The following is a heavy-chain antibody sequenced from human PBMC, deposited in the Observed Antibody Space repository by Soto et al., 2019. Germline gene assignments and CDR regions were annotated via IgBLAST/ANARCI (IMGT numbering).Heavy chain of an antibody. J-gene: IGHJ4*02. CDR1: GCSISSGGYY. CDR2: IYYSGST. V-gene: IGHV4-31*03. CDR3: ARIVTVTTNLSFDY. Sequence: SETLSLTCTVSGCSISSGGYYWSWIRQHQGKGREWIGYIYYSGSTYYNPPLKSRVTISVDTSKNQFSLKLSSVTAADTAVYYCARIVTVTTNLSFDYWGQGTLVTVSS. D-gene: IGHD4-17*01.